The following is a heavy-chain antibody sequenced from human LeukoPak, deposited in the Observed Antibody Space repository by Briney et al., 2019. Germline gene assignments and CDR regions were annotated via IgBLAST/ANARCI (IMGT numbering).Heavy chain of an antibody. CDR2: IFYSGST. J-gene: IGHJ5*02. CDR3: ARGHSNVLLWFGEPENWFDP. D-gene: IGHD3-10*01. Sequence: SETLSLTCTVSSGSISTSNYYWGWVRQPPGKALEWIGNIFYSGSTYYSPSLKSRVTISLDTSRNQFSLKLNSVTAADTAVYYCARGHSNVLLWFGEPENWFDPWGQGTLVTVSS. CDR1: SGSISTSNYY. V-gene: IGHV4-39*07.